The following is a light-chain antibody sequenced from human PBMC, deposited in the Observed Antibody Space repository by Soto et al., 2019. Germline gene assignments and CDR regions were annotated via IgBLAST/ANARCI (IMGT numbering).Light chain of an antibody. V-gene: IGLV4-69*01. CDR3: QTWVTGIHI. J-gene: IGLJ2*01. Sequence: QPVLTQSPSASASLGASVKLTCTLSSGHSNYAIAWHQQQPEKGPRFLMKLNSDGSHSKGDGIPDRFSGSSSGAERYLTISTLPSEDEAEYYCQTWVTGIHIFGGGTKLTVL. CDR1: SGHSNYA. CDR2: LNSDGSH.